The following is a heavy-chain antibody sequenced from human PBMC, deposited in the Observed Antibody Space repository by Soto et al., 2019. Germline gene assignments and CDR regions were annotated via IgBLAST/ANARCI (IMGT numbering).Heavy chain of an antibody. CDR2: ISYDGSNK. J-gene: IGHJ4*02. V-gene: IGHV3-30*18. CDR1: GFTFSSYG. D-gene: IGHD3-9*01. CDR3: AKVGPYYDILTGCFDY. Sequence: QVQLVESGGGVVQPGRSLRLSCAASGFTFSSYGMQWVRQAPGKGLEWVAVISYDGSNKYYADSVKGRFTISRDNSKNTLYLQMNSLRAEDTAVYYCAKVGPYYDILTGCFDYWGQGTLVTVSS.